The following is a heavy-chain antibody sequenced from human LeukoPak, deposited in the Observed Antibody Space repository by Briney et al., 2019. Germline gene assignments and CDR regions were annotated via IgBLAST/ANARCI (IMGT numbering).Heavy chain of an antibody. V-gene: IGHV3-21*01. Sequence: GGSLRLSCAASGFTVSSNYMSWVRQAPGKGLEWVSSISSSSSYIYYADSVKGRFTISRDNAKNSLYLQMNSLRAEDTAVYYCARIYSGYDWYRPEYYFDYWGQGTLVTVSS. CDR3: ARIYSGYDWYRPEYYFDY. J-gene: IGHJ4*02. CDR2: ISSSSSYI. CDR1: GFTVSSNY. D-gene: IGHD5-12*01.